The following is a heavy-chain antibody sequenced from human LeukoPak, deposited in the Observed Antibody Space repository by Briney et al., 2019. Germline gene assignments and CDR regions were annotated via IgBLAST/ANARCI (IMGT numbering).Heavy chain of an antibody. CDR3: ARGRSSSWYKVGYYFDY. J-gene: IGHJ4*02. Sequence: SETLSLTCAVYGGSFSDYYWSWVRQSPGKGLEWIGEINHSGTTNYNPSLKSRVTISVDTSKNQFSLKLSSVTAADTAVYYCARGRSSSWYKVGYYFDYWGQGTLVTVSS. CDR1: GGSFSDYY. D-gene: IGHD6-13*01. V-gene: IGHV4-34*01. CDR2: INHSGTT.